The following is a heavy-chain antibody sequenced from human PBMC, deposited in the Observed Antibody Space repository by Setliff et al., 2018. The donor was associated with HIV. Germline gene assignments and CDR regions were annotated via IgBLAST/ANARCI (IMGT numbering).Heavy chain of an antibody. Sequence: KTSETLSLTCAVYGGSFSGHYWTWIRQPPGKGLEWIGYINHSGSTNYNPSLKSRVTISADTSKNQFSLKLSSVTAADTAVYYCARGRNFWSDYYHYYYMDVWGKGTMVTVSS. D-gene: IGHD3-3*01. CDR3: ARGRNFWSDYYHYYYMDV. CDR2: INHSGST. J-gene: IGHJ6*03. V-gene: IGHV4-34*01. CDR1: GGSFSGHY.